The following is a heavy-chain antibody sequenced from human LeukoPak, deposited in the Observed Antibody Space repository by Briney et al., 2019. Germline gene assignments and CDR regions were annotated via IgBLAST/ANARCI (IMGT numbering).Heavy chain of an antibody. CDR2: IYYSGST. Sequence: SETLSLTCTVSGGSISTSSCYWGWIRQPPGKGLECIGNIYYSGSTYYNPSLKSRVTISVDTYKNQFSLKLSSVTAADTAVYYCARVICSGGSCRFDYWGQGTLVTVSS. D-gene: IGHD2-15*01. CDR3: ARVICSGGSCRFDY. CDR1: GGSISTSSCY. J-gene: IGHJ4*02. V-gene: IGHV4-39*07.